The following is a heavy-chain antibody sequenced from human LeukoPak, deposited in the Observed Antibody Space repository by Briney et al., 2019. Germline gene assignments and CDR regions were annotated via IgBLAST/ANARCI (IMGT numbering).Heavy chain of an antibody. CDR1: GFTFDDYA. D-gene: IGHD6-13*01. V-gene: IGHV3-9*01. J-gene: IGHJ4*02. Sequence: GGSLRLSCAASGFTFDDYAMHWVRQAPGKGLEWVSGISWNSGSIGYADSVKGRFTISRDNAKNSLYLQMNSLRAEDTALYYCAKDSDVSSRYRTFDYWGQGTLVTVSS. CDR2: ISWNSGSI. CDR3: AKDSDVSSRYRTFDY.